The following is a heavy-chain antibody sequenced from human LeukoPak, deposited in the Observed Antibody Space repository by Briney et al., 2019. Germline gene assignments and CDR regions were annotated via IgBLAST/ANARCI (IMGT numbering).Heavy chain of an antibody. V-gene: IGHV1-18*01. CDR3: AREGTWSSSGYYYYYMDV. D-gene: IGHD6-6*01. J-gene: IGHJ6*03. CDR2: ISAYNGNT. Sequence: ASVKVSCKASGYTFTSYGISWVRQAPGQGLEWMGWISAYNGNTNYAQKLQGRVTMTTDTSTSTAYMELSSLRSEDTAVYYCAREGTWSSSGYYYYYMDVWGKGTTVTVSS. CDR1: GYTFTSYG.